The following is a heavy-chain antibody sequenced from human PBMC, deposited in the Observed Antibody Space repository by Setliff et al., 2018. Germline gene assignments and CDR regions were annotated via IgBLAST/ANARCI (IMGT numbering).Heavy chain of an antibody. CDR1: GYTFTSYD. D-gene: IGHD6-13*01. J-gene: IGHJ3*02. CDR2: MNPNSGNT. Sequence: ASVKVSCKASGYTFTSYDINWVRQATGQGLEWMGWMNPNSGNTGYEQKFQGRVTMTRNTSITTAYMELSSLRSEDTAVYYCARGGSGIAAAGTGKTAFDIWGQGAMGTV. V-gene: IGHV1-8*02. CDR3: ARGGSGIAAAGTGKTAFDI.